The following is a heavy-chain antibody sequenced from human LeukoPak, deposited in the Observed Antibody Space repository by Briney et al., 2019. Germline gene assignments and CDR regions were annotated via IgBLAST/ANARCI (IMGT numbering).Heavy chain of an antibody. D-gene: IGHD3-9*01. V-gene: IGHV3-30*04. CDR2: ISYDGSEK. CDR3: ARERYGYFDY. CDR1: GFTFSDYA. Sequence: GRSLGLSCAASGFTFSDYALHWVRQAPGKGLEWVAVISYDGSEKYFADSVQGRFTISRDNSKNTLSLQMNSLRAADTAVYYCARERYGYFDYWGQGTLVTVSS. J-gene: IGHJ4*02.